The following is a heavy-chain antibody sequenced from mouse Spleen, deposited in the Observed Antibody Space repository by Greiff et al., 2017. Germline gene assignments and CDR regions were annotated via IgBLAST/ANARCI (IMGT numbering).Heavy chain of an antibody. Sequence: EVQLQQSGAELVRPGASVKLSCTASGFNIKDDYMHWVKQRPEQGLEWIGWIDPENGDTEYASKFQGKATITADTSSNTAYLQLSSLTSEDTAVYYCTTTATLYAMDYWGQGTSVTVSS. V-gene: IGHV14-4*01. CDR3: TTTATLYAMDY. J-gene: IGHJ4*01. D-gene: IGHD1-2*01. CDR2: IDPENGDT. CDR1: GFNIKDDY.